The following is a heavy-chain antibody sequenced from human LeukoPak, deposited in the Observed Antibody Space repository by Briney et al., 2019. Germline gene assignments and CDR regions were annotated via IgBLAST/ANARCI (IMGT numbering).Heavy chain of an antibody. J-gene: IGHJ4*02. CDR1: GFALSSCA. V-gene: IGHV3-23*01. CDR2: ISAGGGST. D-gene: IGHD2-2*01. Sequence: AGGSLRLSCTASGFALSSCAMSWVRQAPGKGLEWVSAISAGGGSTYYADSVEGRFTISRDNSKTTLYLQMNSLRAEDTAVYYCAEVLQSTRIYYFDYWGQGTLVTVSS. CDR3: AEVLQSTRIYYFDY.